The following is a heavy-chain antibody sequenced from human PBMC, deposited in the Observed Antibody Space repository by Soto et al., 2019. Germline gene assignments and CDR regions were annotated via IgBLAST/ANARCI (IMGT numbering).Heavy chain of an antibody. Sequence: SETLSLTCTVSGGSISSGGYYWSWIRQHPGKGLEWIGYIYYSGSTYYNPSLKSRVTISVDTSKNQFSLKLSSVTAADTAVYYCARGPKPGIAAAGLGLDYWGQGTLVTVSS. D-gene: IGHD6-13*01. J-gene: IGHJ4*02. CDR2: IYYSGST. V-gene: IGHV4-31*03. CDR3: ARGPKPGIAAAGLGLDY. CDR1: GGSISSGGYY.